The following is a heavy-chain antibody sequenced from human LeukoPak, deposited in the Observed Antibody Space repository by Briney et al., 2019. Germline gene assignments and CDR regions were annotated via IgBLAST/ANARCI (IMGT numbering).Heavy chain of an antibody. J-gene: IGHJ4*02. CDR3: VREARGYHYTYFDY. CDR1: GFTLGSHD. CDR2: IASGFRT. D-gene: IGHD5-18*01. Sequence: GGSLRLSCTASGFTLGSHDMHWVRQTTGEGLQWVAAIASGFRTFYAGSVKGRFTVSREDAKKSLYLQMNSLRAGDTAVYYCVREARGYHYTYFDYWGQGTLVTVSS. V-gene: IGHV3-13*01.